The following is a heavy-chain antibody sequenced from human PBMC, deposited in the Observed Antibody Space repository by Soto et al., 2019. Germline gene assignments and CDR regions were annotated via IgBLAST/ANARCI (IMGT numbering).Heavy chain of an antibody. CDR3: ARQGSSTSHYYYGMDV. J-gene: IGHJ6*02. CDR2: NYPGDSDT. V-gene: IGHV5-51*01. CDR1: GYSFTSYW. Sequence: PGESLKISCKGSGYSFTSYWIGWVRQMPGKGLEWMGINYPGDSDTSYSPSFQGQVTISADKSISTAYLQWSSLRASDTAMYYCARQGSSTSHYYYGMDVWGQGTTVTV. D-gene: IGHD6-13*01.